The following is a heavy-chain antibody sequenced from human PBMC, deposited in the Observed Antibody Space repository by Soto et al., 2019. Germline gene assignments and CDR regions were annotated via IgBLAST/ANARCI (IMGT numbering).Heavy chain of an antibody. CDR1: GFTFSTYW. CDR2: IKQDENQK. D-gene: IGHD6-6*01. V-gene: IGHV3-7*01. CDR3: AAYNTSRHAAFDI. Sequence: GSLRLSCAASGFTFSTYWMSWVRQAPGKGLEWLANIKQDENQKYXXDSXXXXXXXXXXXAKXXXFLIMDSLRVEDTAVYYCAAYNTSRHAAFDIWGQGTMVTAS. J-gene: IGHJ3*02.